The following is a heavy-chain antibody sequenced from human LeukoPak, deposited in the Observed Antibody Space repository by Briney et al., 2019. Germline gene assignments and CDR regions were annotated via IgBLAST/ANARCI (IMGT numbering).Heavy chain of an antibody. V-gene: IGHV3-23*01. J-gene: IGHJ4*02. Sequence: GGSLRLSCAASGFTFSSSAMNWVRQAPGKGLEWVSAIGTGGETYYADSVKGRFTISRDNSKNTLYLQMTSLRAEDMAVYYCTKKTPGNYAYDYWGQGTLVTVSP. CDR1: GFTFSSSA. CDR2: IGTGGET. CDR3: TKKTPGNYAYDY. D-gene: IGHD3-22*01.